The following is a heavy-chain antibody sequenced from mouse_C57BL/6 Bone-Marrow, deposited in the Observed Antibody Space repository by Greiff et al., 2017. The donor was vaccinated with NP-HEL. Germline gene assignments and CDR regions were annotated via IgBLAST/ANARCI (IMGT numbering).Heavy chain of an antibody. V-gene: IGHV1-7*01. Sequence: QVQLKQSGAELAKPGASVKLSCKASGSTFTSYWMHWVKQRPGQGLEWIGYINPSSGYTKYNQKFKDKATLTADKSSSTAYMQLSSLTYEDSAVYYCAELEDFDYWGQGTTLTVSS. CDR3: AELEDFDY. CDR2: INPSSGYT. CDR1: GSTFTSYW. J-gene: IGHJ2*01.